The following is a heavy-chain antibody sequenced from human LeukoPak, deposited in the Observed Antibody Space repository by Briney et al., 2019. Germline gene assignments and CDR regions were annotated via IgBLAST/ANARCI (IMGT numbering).Heavy chain of an antibody. J-gene: IGHJ5*02. CDR3: TTDWTGYSYGYDH. D-gene: IGHD5-18*01. CDR2: IKSKTDGGTT. CDR1: GFTFSNAW. Sequence: GGSLRLSCAASGFTFSNAWMSWVRQAPGKGLEWVGRIKSKTDGGTTDYAAPVKGRFTISRDDSKNTLYLQMNSLKTEDTAVYYCTTDWTGYSYGYDHWGQGTLVTVSS. V-gene: IGHV3-15*01.